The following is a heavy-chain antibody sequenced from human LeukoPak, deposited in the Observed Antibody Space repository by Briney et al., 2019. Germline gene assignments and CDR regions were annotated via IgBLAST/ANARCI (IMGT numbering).Heavy chain of an antibody. Sequence: GGSLRLSCVTSGFTFTRVSMSWVRQAPGKGLEWVAFIGHVAGDIFYGDSVKGRFDISRDDAKGSVYLQRICSLLGDNAVYFCAQDPYTGSMFDYWGHGTLVTVSS. CDR2: IGHVAGDI. V-gene: IGHV3-21*01. D-gene: IGHD1-1*01. CDR3: AQDPYTGSMFDY. J-gene: IGHJ4*01. CDR1: GFTFTRVS.